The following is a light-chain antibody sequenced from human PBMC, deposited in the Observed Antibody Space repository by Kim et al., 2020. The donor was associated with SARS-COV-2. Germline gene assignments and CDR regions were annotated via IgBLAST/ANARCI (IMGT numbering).Light chain of an antibody. CDR1: QSVFSY. J-gene: IGKJ4*01. CDR2: DAS. V-gene: IGKV3-11*01. Sequence: LSLGKRATLSCRASQSVFSYLAWYQPNPGQAPRPLIYDASNRATGIPARFSGSGSGTDFTLTISSLEPEDFAVYYCQQRSNWPLTFGGGTKVDIK. CDR3: QQRSNWPLT.